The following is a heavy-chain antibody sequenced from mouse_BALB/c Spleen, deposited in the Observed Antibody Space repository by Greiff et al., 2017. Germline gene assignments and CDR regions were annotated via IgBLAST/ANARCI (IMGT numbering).Heavy chain of an antibody. CDR2: IYPGNGDT. V-gene: IGHV1-12*01. CDR1: GYTFTSYN. Sequence: LQQPGAELVKPGASVKMSCKASGYTFTSYNMHWVKQTPGQGLEWIGAIYPGNGDTSYNQKFKGKATLTADKSSSTAYMQLSSLTSEDSAVYYCASLYYGDYWGQGTTLTVSS. CDR3: ASLYYGDY. J-gene: IGHJ2*01.